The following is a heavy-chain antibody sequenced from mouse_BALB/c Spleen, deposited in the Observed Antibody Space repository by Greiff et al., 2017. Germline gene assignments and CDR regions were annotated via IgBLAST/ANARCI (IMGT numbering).Heavy chain of an antibody. D-gene: IGHD2-4*01. CDR2: ISSGGST. CDR1: GFTFSSYA. CDR3: ARRNYDYDVVDD. J-gene: IGHJ2*01. V-gene: IGHV5-6-5*01. Sequence: EVKLMESGGGLVKPGGSLKLSCAASGFTFSSYAMSWVRQTPEKRLEWVASISSGGSTYYPDSVKGRFTISRDNARNILYLKMRSLRAEDTAMYYCARRNYDYDVVDDWGQGTTLTVAS.